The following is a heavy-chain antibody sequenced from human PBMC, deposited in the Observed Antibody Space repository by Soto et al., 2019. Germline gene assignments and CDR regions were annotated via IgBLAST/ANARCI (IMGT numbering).Heavy chain of an antibody. CDR3: AMYSSSLRTFDY. CDR1: GGSISSYY. CDR2: IYYSGST. J-gene: IGHJ4*02. Sequence: SETLSLTCTVSGGSISSYYWSWIRQPPGKGLEWIGYIYYSGSTNYNPSLKSRVTISVDTSKNQFSLKLSSVTAADTAAYFCAMYSSSLRTFDYWGQRTLVPVSS. V-gene: IGHV4-59*01. D-gene: IGHD6-13*01.